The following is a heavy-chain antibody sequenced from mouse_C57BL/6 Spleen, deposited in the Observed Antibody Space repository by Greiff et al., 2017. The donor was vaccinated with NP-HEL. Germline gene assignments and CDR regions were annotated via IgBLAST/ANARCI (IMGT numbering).Heavy chain of an antibody. Sequence: VQLKESGPELVKPGASVKIPCKASGYTFTDYNMDWVKQSHGKSLEWIGDINPNNGGTIYNQKFKGKATLTVDKSSSTAYMELRSLTSEDTAVYYCARGWDYDYAMDYWGQGTSVTGAS. CDR2: INPNNGGT. J-gene: IGHJ4*01. CDR3: ARGWDYDYAMDY. D-gene: IGHD2-4*01. CDR1: GYTFTDYN. V-gene: IGHV1-18*01.